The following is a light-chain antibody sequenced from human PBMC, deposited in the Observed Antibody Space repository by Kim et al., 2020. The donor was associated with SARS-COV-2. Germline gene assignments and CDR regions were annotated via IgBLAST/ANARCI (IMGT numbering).Light chain of an antibody. V-gene: IGLV2-11*01. CDR3: CSYAGSYTFAV. CDR1: SSDVGGYNY. CDR2: DVI. Sequence: QSALTQPRSVSGSPGQSVTISCTGTSSDVGGYNYVSWYQQHPGKAPKLMIYDVIKRSSGVPDRFSGSKSDNTASLTISGLQTEDEADYYCCSYAGSYTFAVFGGGTKLTV. J-gene: IGLJ2*01.